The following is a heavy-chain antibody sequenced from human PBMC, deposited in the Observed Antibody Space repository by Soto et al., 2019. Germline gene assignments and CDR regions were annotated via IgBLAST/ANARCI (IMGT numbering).Heavy chain of an antibody. J-gene: IGHJ5*02. D-gene: IGHD4-17*01. CDR2: IYSGGST. V-gene: IGHV3-53*02. Sequence: EVQLVETGGGLIQPGGSLRLSCAASGFTASSNYMSWVRQAPGKGLEWVSVIYSGGSTYYADSVKGRFTISRDNSKNTLCLQMNILRAEDTAVYYCARSPGDTLNWFDPWGQGTLVTVSS. CDR1: GFTASSNY. CDR3: ARSPGDTLNWFDP.